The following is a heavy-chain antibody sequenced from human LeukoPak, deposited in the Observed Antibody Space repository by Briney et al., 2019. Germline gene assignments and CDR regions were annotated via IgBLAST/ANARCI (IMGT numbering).Heavy chain of an antibody. CDR2: ISGRYGPT. CDR3: ARGRTGAAADTWFDF. D-gene: IGHD6-13*01. Sequence: GDSLRLSCAASGFDFNSYSISWVRQTPGRGLAWGCSISGRYGPTYFGDSVKGRFTISRDISKRSVNLEMNGLTADDTAVYFCARGRTGAAADTWFDFWGQGTLVTVSS. V-gene: IGHV3-23*01. J-gene: IGHJ4*02. CDR1: GFDFNSYS.